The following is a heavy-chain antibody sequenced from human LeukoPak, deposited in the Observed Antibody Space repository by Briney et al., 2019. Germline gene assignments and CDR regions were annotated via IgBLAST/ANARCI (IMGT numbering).Heavy chain of an antibody. V-gene: IGHV1-2*02. CDR1: GYTFTGYY. D-gene: IGHD7-27*01. CDR2: INPNSGGT. J-gene: IGHJ2*01. CDR3: ARFGSNWGFRYFDL. Sequence: ASVKVSCKASGYTFTGYYMHWVRQAPRQGLERMGWINPNSGGTNYAQKFQGRVTMTRDTSISTAYMELSRLRSDDTAVYYCARFGSNWGFRYFDLWGRGTLVTVSS.